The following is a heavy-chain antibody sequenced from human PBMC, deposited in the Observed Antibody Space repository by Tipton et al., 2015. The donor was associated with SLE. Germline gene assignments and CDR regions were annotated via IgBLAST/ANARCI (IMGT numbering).Heavy chain of an antibody. CDR2: IYYSGST. J-gene: IGHJ4*02. Sequence: TLSLTCTVSGGSLSRSCYYWGWLRQPPGRGLEWIGIIYYSGSTYYNPSLKSRVTISVDTSKNQFSLKLCSVIAADTAVYYCARQSEWYSTRKYYFDYWAQGILVTVSS. CDR1: GGSLSRSCYY. CDR3: ARQSEWYSTRKYYFDY. V-gene: IGHV4-39*01. D-gene: IGHD6-13*01.